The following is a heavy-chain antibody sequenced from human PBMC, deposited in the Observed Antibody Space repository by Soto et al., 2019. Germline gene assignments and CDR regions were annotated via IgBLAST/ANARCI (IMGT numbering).Heavy chain of an antibody. J-gene: IGHJ5*02. V-gene: IGHV4-34*01. Sequence: PGKGLEWIGDINHSGSTNYNPSLKSRVTISVETSKNQFSLKLSYVTAAATAVYYCARGPRFDTWGQGTLVKVSS. CDR3: ARGPRFDT. CDR2: INHSGST.